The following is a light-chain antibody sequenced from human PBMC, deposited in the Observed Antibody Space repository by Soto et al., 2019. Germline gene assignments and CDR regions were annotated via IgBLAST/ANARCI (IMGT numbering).Light chain of an antibody. CDR2: GAS. CDR1: QSVSSN. J-gene: IGKJ1*01. CDR3: QQYGGSAGT. V-gene: IGKV3-20*01. Sequence: EIVMAQSPATLSVSPGERATLSCRASQSVSSNLAWYQQKPGQAPRLLIYGASSRATGIPDRFIGSGSGTDFTLTISRLEPEDFAVYYCQQYGGSAGTFGQGTKVDI.